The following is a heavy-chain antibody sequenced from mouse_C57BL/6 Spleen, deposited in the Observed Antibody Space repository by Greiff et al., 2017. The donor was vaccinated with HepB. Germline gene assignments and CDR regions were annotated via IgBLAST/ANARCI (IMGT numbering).Heavy chain of an antibody. Sequence: EVQRVESGEGLVKPGGSLKLSCAASGFTFSSYAMSWVRQTPEKRLEWVAYISSGGDYIYYADTVKGRFTISRDNARNTLYLQMSSLKSEDTAMYYCTRVYYSNYDWYFDVWGTGTTVTVSS. D-gene: IGHD2-5*01. CDR2: ISSGGDYI. CDR1: GFTFSSYA. J-gene: IGHJ1*03. V-gene: IGHV5-9-1*02. CDR3: TRVYYSNYDWYFDV.